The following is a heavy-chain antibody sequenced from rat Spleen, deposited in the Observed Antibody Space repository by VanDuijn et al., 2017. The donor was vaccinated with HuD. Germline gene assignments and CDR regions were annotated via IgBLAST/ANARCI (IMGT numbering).Heavy chain of an antibody. J-gene: IGHJ1*01. CDR2: ISYEGSST. D-gene: IGHD3-8*01. CDR3: ARRYPLTGYWYFDF. V-gene: IGHV5-22*01. Sequence: EVQLVESGGGLVQPGRSLKLSCAASGFTFSSFAMAWVRQAPKKGLEWVASISYEGSSTYYGDSVKGRFTISRDDAKSTLYLQMDSLRSEDTATYFCARRYPLTGYWYFDFWGPGTMVTVSS. CDR1: GFTFSSFA.